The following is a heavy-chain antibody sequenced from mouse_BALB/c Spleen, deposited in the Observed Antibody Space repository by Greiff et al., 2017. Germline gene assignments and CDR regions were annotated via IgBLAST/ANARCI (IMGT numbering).Heavy chain of an antibody. CDR2: INPSSGYT. V-gene: IGHV1-4*01. Sequence: VQLQESGAELARPGASVKMSCKASGYTFTSYTMHWVKQRPGQGLEWIGYINPSSGYTNYNQKFKDKATLTADKSSSTAYMQLSSLTSEDSAVYYCARVVSLGGYWYFDVWGAGTTVTVSS. CDR3: ARVVSLGGYWYFDV. D-gene: IGHD1-1*01. J-gene: IGHJ1*01. CDR1: GYTFTSYT.